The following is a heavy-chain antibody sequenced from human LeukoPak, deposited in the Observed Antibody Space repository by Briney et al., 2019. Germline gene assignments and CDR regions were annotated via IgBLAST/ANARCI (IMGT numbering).Heavy chain of an antibody. J-gene: IGHJ6*03. CDR1: GFTFSSYW. Sequence: GGSLRLSCAASGFTFSSYWMSWVRQAPGKGLEWVANIKQDGSEKYYVDSVKGRFTISRDNAKNSLYLQMNSLRAKDTAVYYCARDSWTYYMDVWGKGTTVTVSS. D-gene: IGHD3/OR15-3a*01. CDR2: IKQDGSEK. CDR3: ARDSWTYYMDV. V-gene: IGHV3-7*01.